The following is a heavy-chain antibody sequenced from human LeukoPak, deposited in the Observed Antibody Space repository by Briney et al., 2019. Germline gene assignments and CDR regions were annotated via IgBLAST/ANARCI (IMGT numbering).Heavy chain of an antibody. CDR1: AYSFTSYW. D-gene: IGHD6-19*01. Sequence: GESLKISCKGSAYSFTSYWIGWVRQMPGKGLEWMGIIYPGDSDTRSSPSFQGQVTISADKSISTAYLQWSSLKASDTAMYYCAGHIPSGYSSGWYPDYWGQGTLVTVSS. V-gene: IGHV5-51*01. J-gene: IGHJ4*02. CDR2: IYPGDSDT. CDR3: AGHIPSGYSSGWYPDY.